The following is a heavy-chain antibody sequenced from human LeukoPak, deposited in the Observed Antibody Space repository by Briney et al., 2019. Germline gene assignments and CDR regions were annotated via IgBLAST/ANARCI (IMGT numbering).Heavy chain of an antibody. J-gene: IGHJ5*02. V-gene: IGHV1-69*05. Sequence: SVKVSRKASGGTFSSYAISWVRQAPGQGLEWMGRIIPIFGTANYAQKFQGRVTITTDESTSTAYMELSSLRSEDTAVYYCARENGDIVVVVAASSWFDPWGQGTLVTVSS. CDR2: IIPIFGTA. CDR3: ARENGDIVVVVAASSWFDP. D-gene: IGHD2-15*01. CDR1: GGTFSSYA.